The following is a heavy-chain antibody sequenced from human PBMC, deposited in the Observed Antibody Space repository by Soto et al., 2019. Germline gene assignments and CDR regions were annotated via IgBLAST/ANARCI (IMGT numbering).Heavy chain of an antibody. CDR2: INPSGGST. J-gene: IGHJ4*02. Sequence: QVQLVQSGAEVKKPGASVKVSCKASGYTFTSYYMHWVRQAPGQGLEWMGIINPSGGSTSYAQKFPGRVTMTRDTSTSTVYMELSSLRSEDTAVYYCTLGYCSGGSCQPFDYWGQGTLVTVSS. CDR3: TLGYCSGGSCQPFDY. D-gene: IGHD2-15*01. CDR1: GYTFTSYY. V-gene: IGHV1-46*01.